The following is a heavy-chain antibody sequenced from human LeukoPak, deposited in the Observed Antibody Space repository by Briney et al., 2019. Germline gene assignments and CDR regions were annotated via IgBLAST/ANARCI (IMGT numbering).Heavy chain of an antibody. V-gene: IGHV3-74*01. CDR2: INTDGSST. Sequence: GGSLRLSCAASGFTFSSYWMHWVRQAPGKGLVWVSRINTDGSSTSYADSVKGRFTISRDNAKNTLYLQMNSLRGEDTAVYYCARVGNVDTAMLYMDVWGKGTTVTVSS. J-gene: IGHJ6*03. D-gene: IGHD5-18*01. CDR1: GFTFSSYW. CDR3: ARVGNVDTAMLYMDV.